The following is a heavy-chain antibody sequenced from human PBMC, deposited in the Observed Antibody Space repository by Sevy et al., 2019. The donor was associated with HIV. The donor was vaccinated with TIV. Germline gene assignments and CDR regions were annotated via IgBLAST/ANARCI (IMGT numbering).Heavy chain of an antibody. J-gene: IGHJ4*02. CDR3: AREGCTKPHDY. CDR1: GFTFNIYS. Sequence: GGSLRLSCAASGFTFNIYSMSWVRQTPGKGLEWVATLSFGFAKINHADSVKGRFTMSKDDSKNAVYLQMNNRRVEDTAIYYCAREGCTKPHDYWGQGALVTVSS. CDR2: LSFGFAKI. D-gene: IGHD2-8*01. V-gene: IGHV3-23*01.